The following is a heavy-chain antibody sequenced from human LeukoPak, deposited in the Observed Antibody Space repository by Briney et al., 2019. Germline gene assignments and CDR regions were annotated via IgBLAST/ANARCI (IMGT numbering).Heavy chain of an antibody. CDR3: ARESCTGGSCINWFDP. D-gene: IGHD2-15*01. CDR1: GFTFSSYW. J-gene: IGHJ5*02. V-gene: IGHV3-74*01. CDR2: INSDGSTT. Sequence: GGSLRLSYAVSGFTFSSYWMHWVRQAPGKGLVWVSRINSDGSTTDYADSVKGRFTISRDNAKNTLYLQMNSLRAEDTAMYFCARESCTGGSCINWFDPWGQGTLVTVSS.